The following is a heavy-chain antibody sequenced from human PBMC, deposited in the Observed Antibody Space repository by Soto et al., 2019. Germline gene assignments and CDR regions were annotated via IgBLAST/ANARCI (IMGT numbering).Heavy chain of an antibody. CDR3: ARDLITMVRGVIGQEYYYYYMDV. V-gene: IGHV3-66*01. CDR2: IYSGGST. D-gene: IGHD3-10*01. Sequence: PGGSLRLSCAASGFTVSSNYMSWVRQAPGKGLEWVSVIYSGGSTYYADSVKGRFTISRDNSKNTLYLQMNGLRAEDTAVYYCARDLITMVRGVIGQEYYYYYMDVWGKGTTVTVSS. J-gene: IGHJ6*03. CDR1: GFTVSSNY.